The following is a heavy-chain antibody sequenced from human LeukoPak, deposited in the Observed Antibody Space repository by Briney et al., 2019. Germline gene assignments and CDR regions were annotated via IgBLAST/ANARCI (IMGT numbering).Heavy chain of an antibody. CDR3: AGDSGNSAFDY. CDR2: VHYSGST. V-gene: IGHV4-31*03. Sequence: SETLSLTCTVSGGSIISGAYYWSWIRQHPGKGLEWIAYVHYSGSTYYNPSLKSRFTISVDTSQNQLSLKLRSVTAADTAVYYCAGDSGNSAFDYWGQGTLVTVSS. J-gene: IGHJ4*02. CDR1: GGSIISGAYY. D-gene: IGHD4-23*01.